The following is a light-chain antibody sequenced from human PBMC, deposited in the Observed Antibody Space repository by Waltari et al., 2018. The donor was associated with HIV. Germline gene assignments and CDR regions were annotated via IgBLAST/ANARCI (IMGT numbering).Light chain of an antibody. CDR3: QQFNSYPLT. V-gene: IGKV1-13*02. Sequence: AIQLTQSPSSLSASVGDRVTITCRASQVISSALAWYQLKPGKAPKLLIYDASTLKSGVPSRFRGSGSGTDFTLTISSLQPGDFATYYCQQFNSYPLTFGGGSKVELQ. J-gene: IGKJ4*01. CDR2: DAS. CDR1: QVISSA.